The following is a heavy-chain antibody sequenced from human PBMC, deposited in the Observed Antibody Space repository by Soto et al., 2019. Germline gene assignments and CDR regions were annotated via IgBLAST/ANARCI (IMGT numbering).Heavy chain of an antibody. V-gene: IGHV3-21*01. CDR1: GFTFSSYS. CDR2: ISSSSSYI. D-gene: IGHD1-26*01. CDR3: ASQPYSGSYFMLYYFDY. J-gene: IGHJ4*02. Sequence: GGSLRLSCAASGFTFSSYSMNWVRQAPGKGLEWVSSISSSSSYIYYADSVKGRFTISRDNAKNSLYLQMNSLRAEDTAVYYCASQPYSGSYFMLYYFDYWGQGTLVTVSS.